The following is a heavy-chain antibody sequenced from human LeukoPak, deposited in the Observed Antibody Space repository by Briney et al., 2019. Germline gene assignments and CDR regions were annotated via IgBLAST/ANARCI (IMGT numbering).Heavy chain of an antibody. CDR3: ARHGVEWELIRFDY. Sequence: SETLSLTCAVYGGSFSGYYWSWIRQPPVKGLEWIGEINHSGSTNYNPSLKSRVTISVDTSKNQFSLKLSSVTAADTAVYYCARHGVEWELIRFDYWGQGTLVTVSS. V-gene: IGHV4-34*01. CDR2: INHSGST. CDR1: GGSFSGYY. D-gene: IGHD1-26*01. J-gene: IGHJ4*02.